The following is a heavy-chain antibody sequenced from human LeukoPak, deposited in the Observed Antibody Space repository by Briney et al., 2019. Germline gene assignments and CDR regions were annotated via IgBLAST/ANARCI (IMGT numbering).Heavy chain of an antibody. CDR3: ARDGYCSGGSCLDY. J-gene: IGHJ4*02. V-gene: IGHV3-30*04. CDR1: GFTFSSYA. CDR2: ISYDGSNK. Sequence: GGSLRLSCATSGFTFSSYAMHWVRQAPGKGLEWVAVISYDGSNKYYADSVKGRFTISRDNSQNTLYLQMNSLRAEDTAVYYCARDGYCSGGSCLDYWGQGTLVTVSS. D-gene: IGHD2-15*01.